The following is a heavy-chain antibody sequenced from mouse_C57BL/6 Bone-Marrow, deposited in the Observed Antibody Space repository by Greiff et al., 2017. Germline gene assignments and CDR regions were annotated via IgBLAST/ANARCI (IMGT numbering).Heavy chain of an antibody. CDR2: INPCNSYT. J-gene: IGHJ4*01. CDR3: ARQGGYYALGY. CDR1: GYTFTSYW. V-gene: IGHV1-7*01. D-gene: IGHD3-3*01. Sequence: QVQLQQSGAELAKPGASVKLSCKASGYTFTSYWMHWVKQRPGQGLEWIGYINPCNSYTKYNQKFKDKATLTADKCSSTAYMQLSSLTYEDSAVYYSARQGGYYALGYWGKGTSVPVS.